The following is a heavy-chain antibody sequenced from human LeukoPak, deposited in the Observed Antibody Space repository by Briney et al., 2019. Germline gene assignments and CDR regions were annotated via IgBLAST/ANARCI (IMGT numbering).Heavy chain of an antibody. CDR2: IYHSGST. J-gene: IGHJ5*02. V-gene: IGHV4-38-2*01. D-gene: IGHD2-21*02. CDR3: ARGVVVTAIASGWFDP. CDR1: GYSISSGYY. Sequence: SETLSLTCAVSGYSISSGYYWGWIRQPPGKGLEWIGSIYHSGSTYYNPSLKSRVTISVDTSKNQFSLKLSSVTAADTAVYYCARGVVVTAIASGWFDPWGQGTLVTVSS.